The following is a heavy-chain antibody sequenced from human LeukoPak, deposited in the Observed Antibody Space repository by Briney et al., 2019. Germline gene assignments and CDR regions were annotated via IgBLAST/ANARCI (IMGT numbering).Heavy chain of an antibody. CDR2: IYYSGST. CDR3: ARDPDTYYYYYYYGMDV. D-gene: IGHD3-10*01. CDR1: GGSISSGDYY. V-gene: IGHV4-31*03. Sequence: PSETLSLTCTVSGGSISSGDYYWSWIRQHPGKGLEWIGNIYYSGSTYYNPSLKSRVTISVDTSKNQFSLKLSSVTAADTAVYYCARDPDTYYYYYYYGMDVWGQGTTVTVSS. J-gene: IGHJ6*02.